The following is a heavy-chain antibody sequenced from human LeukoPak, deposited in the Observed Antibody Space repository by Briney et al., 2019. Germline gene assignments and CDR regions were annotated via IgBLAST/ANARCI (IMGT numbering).Heavy chain of an antibody. J-gene: IGHJ4*02. V-gene: IGHV4-59*01. CDR3: ARGDGYNRY. D-gene: IGHD5-24*01. CDR2: IYYSGST. Sequence: SETLSLTCTVSGASISGYYWSWIRRPPGKGLEWIGYIYYSGSTNYNPSLKSRVTISVDTSKNQFSLKLSSVTAADTAVYYCARGDGYNRYWGQGTLVTVSS. CDR1: GASISGYY.